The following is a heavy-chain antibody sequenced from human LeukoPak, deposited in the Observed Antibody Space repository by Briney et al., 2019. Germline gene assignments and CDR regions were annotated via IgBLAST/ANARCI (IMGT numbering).Heavy chain of an antibody. CDR3: VRLRRNSDRSDYYYFYDY. CDR2: INPTSTSI. D-gene: IGHD3-22*01. CDR1: GVTFSDYS. V-gene: IGHV3-21*01. Sequence: PGGSLRLSCAASGVTFSDYSINWVRQPPGKGLEWGSSINPTSTSIYYADAVKGRFTTPRDNARSSLYLHMNSLRAEHTAVYYCVRLRRNSDRSDYYYFYDYWGQGILVTVSS. J-gene: IGHJ4*02.